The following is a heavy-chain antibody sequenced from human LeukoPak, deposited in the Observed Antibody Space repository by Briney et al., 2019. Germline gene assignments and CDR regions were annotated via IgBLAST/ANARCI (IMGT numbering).Heavy chain of an antibody. CDR2: ILYDGSNK. Sequence: PGGSLRLSRAASGFTFSSYGIHWVRPAPGKGLEWVAFILYDGSNKFYADSVKGRFTISRDNSKNTLYLQMNSLRAEDTAVYYCARPYCSGGSCYSGHFDYWGQGTLVTVSS. CDR1: GFTFSSYG. V-gene: IGHV3-30*02. J-gene: IGHJ4*02. D-gene: IGHD2-15*01. CDR3: ARPYCSGGSCYSGHFDY.